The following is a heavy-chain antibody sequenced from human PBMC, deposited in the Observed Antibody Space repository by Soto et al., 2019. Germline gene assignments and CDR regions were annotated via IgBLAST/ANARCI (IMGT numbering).Heavy chain of an antibody. J-gene: IGHJ4*02. D-gene: IGHD3-10*01. V-gene: IGHV3-7*01. CDR2: IKQDGSEK. Sequence: PGGSLRLSCAASGFTFSSYWMSWVRQAPAKGLEWVANIKQDGSEKYYVDSVKGRFTISRDNAKNSLYLQMNSLRAEDTAVYYCARDRQVWFGELREDYFDYWGQGTLVTVSS. CDR3: ARDRQVWFGELREDYFDY. CDR1: GFTFSSYW.